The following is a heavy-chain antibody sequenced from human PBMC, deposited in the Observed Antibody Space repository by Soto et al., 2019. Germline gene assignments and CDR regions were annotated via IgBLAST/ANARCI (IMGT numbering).Heavy chain of an antibody. CDR1: GGSFSANH. D-gene: IGHD6-6*01. CDR3: ARDPGTAAPAEYFDY. CDR2: ITLGGST. Sequence: PSETLSLTCAISGGSFSANHWSWIRQSPGQGLEWIGEITLGGSTNYSPSLKSRVSISVDEGKKQFSLEMTSVTAADTAVYYCARDPGTAAPAEYFDYWGQGTLVTVSS. V-gene: IGHV4-34*01. J-gene: IGHJ4*02.